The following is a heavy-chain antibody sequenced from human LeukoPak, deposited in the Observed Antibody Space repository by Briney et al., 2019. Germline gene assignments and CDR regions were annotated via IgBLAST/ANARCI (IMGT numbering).Heavy chain of an antibody. V-gene: IGHV3-30*02. CDR2: IRYDGSNK. D-gene: IGHD4-17*01. J-gene: IGHJ4*02. Sequence: GGSLRLSCAASGFTFSSYGMHWVRQAPGKGLEWVAFIRYDGSNKYYADSVKGRFTISRDNSKSTLYLQMNSLRAEDTAVYYCARAGGRAYGDYLYYFDYWGQGTLVTVSS. CDR1: GFTFSSYG. CDR3: ARAGGRAYGDYLYYFDY.